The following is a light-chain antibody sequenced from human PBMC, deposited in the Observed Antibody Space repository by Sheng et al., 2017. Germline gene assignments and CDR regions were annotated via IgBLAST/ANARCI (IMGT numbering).Light chain of an antibody. CDR2: DAS. Sequence: EVVLTQSPATLSVSPGESATLSCRASQSISNRLEWYQQKPGQPPRLVIYDASTRATGIPARFSGSGSGTEFTLTIRSLQSEDFAVYYCQQCKDWPSWTFGQGTEGGIQT. V-gene: IGKV3-15*01. J-gene: IGKJ1*01. CDR3: QQCKDWPSWT. CDR1: QSISNR.